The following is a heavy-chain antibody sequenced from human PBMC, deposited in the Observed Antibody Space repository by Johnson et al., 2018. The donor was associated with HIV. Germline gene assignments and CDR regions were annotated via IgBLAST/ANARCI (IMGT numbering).Heavy chain of an antibody. CDR2: ISGSGGST. J-gene: IGHJ3*02. Sequence: VQLVESGGGFVKSGGSLRLSCAASGFAFSSYAVTWVRQTSGKGLEWVSAISGSGGSTYYADSVKGRFTISRDNSKNTLYLQMNSLRAEDTAVYYCAKDRRELTPDAFDIWGQGTMVTVSS. CDR1: GFAFSSYA. D-gene: IGHD1-26*01. V-gene: IGHV3-23*04. CDR3: AKDRRELTPDAFDI.